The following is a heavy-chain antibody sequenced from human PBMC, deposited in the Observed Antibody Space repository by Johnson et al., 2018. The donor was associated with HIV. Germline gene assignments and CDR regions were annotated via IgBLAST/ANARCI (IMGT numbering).Heavy chain of an antibody. CDR1: GFSVSGNY. D-gene: IGHD3-22*01. CDR3: ARAYYDSRGYYPHAFHV. CDR2: IYVGGNT. J-gene: IGHJ3*01. Sequence: VQLVESGGGLIQPGGSLRVSCAASGFSVSGNYMSWVRQATGKGLEWVSSIYVGGNTYSADSVKGRFTISRDNSENTLYLQMNRLRAEDTAVYYCARAYYDSRGYYPHAFHVWGQGTVVTVSS. V-gene: IGHV3-53*01.